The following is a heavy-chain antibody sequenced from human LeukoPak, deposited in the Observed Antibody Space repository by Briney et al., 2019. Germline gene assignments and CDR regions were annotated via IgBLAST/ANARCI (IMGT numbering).Heavy chain of an antibody. D-gene: IGHD3-10*01. CDR2: IYTSGNT. V-gene: IGHV4-4*07. CDR3: ARDGDLYGSGSYFKAYYFDY. J-gene: IGHJ4*02. Sequence: SETLSLTCTVSGGSISNYYWSWIRQPAGKGLEWIGRIYTSGNTDYNPSLKSRVTMSVDTSKNQFSLKLSSVTAADTAVYYCARDGDLYGSGSYFKAYYFDYWVQGTLVTVSS. CDR1: GGSISNYY.